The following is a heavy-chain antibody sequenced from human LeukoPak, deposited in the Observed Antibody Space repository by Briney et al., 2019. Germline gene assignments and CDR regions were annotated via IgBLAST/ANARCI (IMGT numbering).Heavy chain of an antibody. CDR1: GFTFSIYW. D-gene: IGHD2-2*02. V-gene: IGHV3-7*01. Sequence: PGGSLRLSCVASGFTFSIYWMSWVRQAPGKGLEWVANIKQDGSEKYYVDSVKGRFTISRDNDKNSPWLQMNSLRAEDTAVYYCARDIYTNSSGGIDYWGQGTLVTVSS. CDR3: ARDIYTNSSGGIDY. CDR2: IKQDGSEK. J-gene: IGHJ4*02.